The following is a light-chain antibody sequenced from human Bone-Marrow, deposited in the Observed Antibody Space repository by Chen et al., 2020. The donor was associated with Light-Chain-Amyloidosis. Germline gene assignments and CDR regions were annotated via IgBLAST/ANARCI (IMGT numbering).Light chain of an antibody. Sequence: DIQLTQSPSTLSASVGDRVTITCRASRGLNTWLAWYQQKPGRALKLLIYDVSTLQSGVPSRFSGSGSGTEFSLTIRSLQPEDFTTYFCQQFNGHPYTFGQGTKLEIK. J-gene: IGKJ2*01. CDR2: DVS. CDR3: QQFNGHPYT. CDR1: RGLNTW. V-gene: IGKV1-5*01.